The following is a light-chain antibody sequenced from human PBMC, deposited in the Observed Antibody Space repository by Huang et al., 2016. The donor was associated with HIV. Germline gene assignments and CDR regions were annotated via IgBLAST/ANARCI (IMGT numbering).Light chain of an antibody. CDR3: QQYNNWLLS. J-gene: IGKJ4*01. CDR1: RSVSSN. Sequence: IVMTQSPATLSVSPGERVTVSCRANRSVSSNLDWYQQRPGQAPRLLIYGSSTRAPGIPARFSGSGSGTDFSLTISSRQSEDFALYYCQQYNNWLLSFGGGTRVDI. CDR2: GSS. V-gene: IGKV3-15*01.